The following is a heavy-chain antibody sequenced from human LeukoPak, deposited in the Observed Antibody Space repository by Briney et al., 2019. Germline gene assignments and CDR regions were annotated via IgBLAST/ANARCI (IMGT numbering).Heavy chain of an antibody. CDR3: ARDPAGAYCSGGSCSNWFDP. CDR2: IIPILGIA. CDR1: GGTFSSYA. V-gene: IGHV1-69*04. J-gene: IGHJ5*02. D-gene: IGHD2-15*01. Sequence: GSSVKVSCKASGGTFSSYAISWVRQAPGQGLEWMGRIIPILGIANYAQKFQGRVTITADKSTSTAYMELSSLRSEDTAVYYCARDPAGAYCSGGSCSNWFDPWGQGTLVTVSS.